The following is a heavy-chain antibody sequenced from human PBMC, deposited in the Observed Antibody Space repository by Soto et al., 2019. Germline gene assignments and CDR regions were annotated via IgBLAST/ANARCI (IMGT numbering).Heavy chain of an antibody. J-gene: IGHJ4*02. CDR2: ISGSGGST. Sequence: EVQLLESGGGLVQPGGSLRLSCAASGFTFSSYAMSWVRQAPGKGLEWVSAISGSGGSTYYADSVKGRFTISRDNSKNTLYLQMNSLRAEDTAVYYCAKFPGPAQWLVAVGDVGDYWGQGTLVTVSS. CDR3: AKFPGPAQWLVAVGDVGDY. CDR1: GFTFSSYA. V-gene: IGHV3-23*01. D-gene: IGHD6-19*01.